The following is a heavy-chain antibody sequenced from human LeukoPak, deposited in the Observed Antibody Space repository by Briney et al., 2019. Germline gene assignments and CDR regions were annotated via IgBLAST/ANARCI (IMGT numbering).Heavy chain of an antibody. CDR2: IYPGDSDT. Sequence: GESLKIPCKDSGYSFTSYWIGGVRQMPGKGLEWMGIIYPGDSDTRYSPSFQGQVTISADKAISTAYLQWSSLKASDTAMYYCARHPGIAVAGTRWFDPWGQGTLVTVSS. CDR3: ARHPGIAVAGTRWFDP. CDR1: GYSFTSYW. J-gene: IGHJ5*02. D-gene: IGHD6-19*01. V-gene: IGHV5-51*01.